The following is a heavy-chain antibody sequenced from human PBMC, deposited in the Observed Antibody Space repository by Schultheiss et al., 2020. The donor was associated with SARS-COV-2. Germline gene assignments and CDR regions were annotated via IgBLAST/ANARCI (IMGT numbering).Heavy chain of an antibody. D-gene: IGHD6-19*01. V-gene: IGHV3-48*04. CDR3: ARGGQAVAYRGEYYFDY. CDR1: GFTFSSYG. Sequence: GGSLRLSCAASGFTFSSYGMHWVRQAPGKGLEWVSGISWNSGSIGYADSVKGRFTISRDNAKNSLYLQMNSLRAEDTAVYYCARGGQAVAYRGEYYFDYWGQGTLVTVSS. J-gene: IGHJ4*02. CDR2: ISWNSGSI.